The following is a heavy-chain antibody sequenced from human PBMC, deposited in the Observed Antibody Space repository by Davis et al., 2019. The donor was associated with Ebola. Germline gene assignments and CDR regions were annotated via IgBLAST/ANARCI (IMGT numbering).Heavy chain of an antibody. CDR1: GFTFSGYE. CDR2: IKEDGSEK. Sequence: GESLKISCAASGFTFSGYEMSWVRQAPGKGLEWVANIKEDGSEKYYVDSVKGRFTISRDNAKNSLYLQMNSLRVEDTAMYYCAREMRGTADSHWGQGTLVTVSS. J-gene: IGHJ4*02. D-gene: IGHD1/OR15-1a*01. CDR3: AREMRGTADSH. V-gene: IGHV3-7*01.